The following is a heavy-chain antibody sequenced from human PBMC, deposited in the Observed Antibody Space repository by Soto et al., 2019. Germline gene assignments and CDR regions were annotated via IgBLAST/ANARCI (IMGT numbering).Heavy chain of an antibody. CDR1: GFTFTSYA. Sequence: GGSLRLSCAASGFTFTSYAMHWVRQAPGKGLEWVAVISYDGSYNYYADSVKGRLTISRDNSNSTLFLQMNSLRAEDTAAYYCARSYYYDSSGHYSGPGYYFDSWGQGTLVTVSS. CDR3: ARSYYYDSSGHYSGPGYYFDS. CDR2: ISYDGSYN. J-gene: IGHJ4*02. V-gene: IGHV3-30-3*01. D-gene: IGHD3-22*01.